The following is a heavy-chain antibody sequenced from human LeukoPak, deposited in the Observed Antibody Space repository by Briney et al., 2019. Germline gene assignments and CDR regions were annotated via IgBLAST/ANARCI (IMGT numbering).Heavy chain of an antibody. CDR2: IYPGDSDT. CDR3: ARPQRDPYSYASTWYFDL. D-gene: IGHD5-18*01. V-gene: IGHV5-51*01. Sequence: GESLKISCKGSGYSFTNYWIGWIRQMPGKGLEWMGIIYPGDSDTRYSPSFQGQVTISVDKSISTAYLQWSSLKVSDTAMYYCARPQRDPYSYASTWYFDLWGRGTLVTVSS. J-gene: IGHJ2*01. CDR1: GYSFTNYW.